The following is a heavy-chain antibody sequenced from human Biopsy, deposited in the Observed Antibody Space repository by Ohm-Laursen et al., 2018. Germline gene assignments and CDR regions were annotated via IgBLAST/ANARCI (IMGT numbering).Heavy chain of an antibody. Sequence: SLRLSCAASGFTFSTYGMHWIRQAPGKGQEWEAVMYHDGSKTFYAESVVGRFTISRDNSKNTLYLQMNNLRAEDTAVYYCARVNNLDTGDNVPDFYYGMDVWGHGTTVTVSS. CDR2: MYHDGSKT. CDR1: GFTFSTYG. J-gene: IGHJ6*02. V-gene: IGHV3-33*01. CDR3: ARVNNLDTGDNVPDFYYGMDV. D-gene: IGHD1-14*01.